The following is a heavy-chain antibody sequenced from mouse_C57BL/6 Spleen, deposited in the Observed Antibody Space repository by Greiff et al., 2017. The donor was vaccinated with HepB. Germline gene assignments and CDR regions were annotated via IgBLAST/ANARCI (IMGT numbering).Heavy chain of an antibody. Sequence: VHVKQSGAELVKPGASVKLSCTASGFNIKDYYMHWVKQRTEQGLEWIGRIDPEDGETKYAPKFQGKATITADTSSNTAYLQLSSLTSEDTAVYYCARDSPGDYYGSSYDAMDYWGQGTSVTVSS. V-gene: IGHV14-2*01. CDR1: GFNIKDYY. J-gene: IGHJ4*01. CDR3: ARDSPGDYYGSSYDAMDY. CDR2: IDPEDGET. D-gene: IGHD1-1*01.